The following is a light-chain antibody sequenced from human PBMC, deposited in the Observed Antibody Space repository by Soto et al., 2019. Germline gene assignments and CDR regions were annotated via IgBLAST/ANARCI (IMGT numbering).Light chain of an antibody. CDR3: AAWDGSLNGVV. J-gene: IGLJ2*01. V-gene: IGLV1-44*01. Sequence: QSVLTQPPSASETPGQRVTFSCSGSSSNVGTNTVNWYQQLPGTAPKLLIYNNNQRPSGVPDRFSGSKSGTSASLAISGLQSDDEADYYCAAWDGSLNGVVFGGGTKLTVL. CDR2: NNN. CDR1: SSNVGTNT.